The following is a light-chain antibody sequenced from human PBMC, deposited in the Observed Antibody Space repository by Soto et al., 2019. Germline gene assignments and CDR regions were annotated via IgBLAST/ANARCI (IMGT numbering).Light chain of an antibody. CDR3: SSYTSSIL. V-gene: IGLV2-14*01. CDR1: SSDVGGYNY. Sequence: QSALTQPASVSGSPGQSITISCTGTSSDVGGYNYVSWYQQHPGKAPKLMIYDVSNRPSGVSNRFSGSKSGNTASLTISGLQAEDEADYYCSSYTSSILFGGGNQLTVL. J-gene: IGLJ2*01. CDR2: DVS.